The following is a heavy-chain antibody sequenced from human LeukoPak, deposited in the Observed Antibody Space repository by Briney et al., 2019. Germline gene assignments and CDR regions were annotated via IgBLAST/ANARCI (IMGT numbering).Heavy chain of an antibody. D-gene: IGHD4-23*01. CDR1: GFTVSSNY. V-gene: IGHV3-66*01. CDR3: AKGAHDYGGASDAFDI. Sequence: GGYLRLSCAASGFTVSSNYMSWVRQAPGKGLEWVSVIYGGGSTYYADSVKGRFTISRDNSKNTLYLQMNSLRAEDTAVYYCAKGAHDYGGASDAFDIWGQGTMVTVSS. J-gene: IGHJ3*02. CDR2: IYGGGST.